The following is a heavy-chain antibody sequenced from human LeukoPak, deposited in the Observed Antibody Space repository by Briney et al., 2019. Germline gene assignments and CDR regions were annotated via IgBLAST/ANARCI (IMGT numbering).Heavy chain of an antibody. J-gene: IGHJ4*02. CDR2: IRQDGREK. Sequence: GGSLRLSCAASGFSFSSHWMSWVRQAPGKGLEWVANIRQDGREKQCVDSVRGRFTISRDNAKNSLYLHMNSLTVEDTAVYYCSRDPRHNDYWGQGTLVTVSS. CDR1: GFSFSSHW. V-gene: IGHV3-7*03. CDR3: SRDPRHNDY.